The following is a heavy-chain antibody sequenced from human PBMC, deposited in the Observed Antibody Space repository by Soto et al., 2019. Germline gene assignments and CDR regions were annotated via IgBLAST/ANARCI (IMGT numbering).Heavy chain of an antibody. CDR3: ARDVVNCSGGSCYFYFDY. CDR2: IWYDGSNK. J-gene: IGHJ4*02. D-gene: IGHD2-15*01. CDR1: GFTFSSYG. V-gene: IGHV3-33*01. Sequence: GGSLRLSCAASGFTFSSYGMHWVRQAPGKGLEWVAVIWYDGSNKYYADSVKGRFTISSDNSKNKLYLQMNSLRAEDTAVYYCARDVVNCSGGSCYFYFDYWGQGTLVTVSS.